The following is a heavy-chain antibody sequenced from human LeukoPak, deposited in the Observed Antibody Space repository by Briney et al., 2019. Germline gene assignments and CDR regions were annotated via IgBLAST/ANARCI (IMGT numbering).Heavy chain of an antibody. Sequence: GGSLRLSCTASGFSFSSYWMSWVRQTPGKGLEWVANIKQDGSEKYYVDSVKGRFTISRDNAKNSLYLQMNSLRAEDTVVYYCARRGWYGNTRFDPWGQGTLVTVSS. CDR2: IKQDGSEK. CDR1: GFSFSSYW. J-gene: IGHJ5*02. CDR3: ARRGWYGNTRFDP. V-gene: IGHV3-7*01. D-gene: IGHD6-19*01.